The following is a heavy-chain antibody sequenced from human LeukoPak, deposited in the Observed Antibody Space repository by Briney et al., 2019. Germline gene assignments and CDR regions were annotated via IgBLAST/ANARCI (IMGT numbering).Heavy chain of an antibody. CDR1: GYRFTDNY. CDR3: ARITVTSGRYYFDY. D-gene: IGHD4-11*01. V-gene: IGHV1-2*02. CDR2: VNPNSGGT. J-gene: IGHJ4*02. Sequence: WASVKVSCKASGYRFTDNYMHWIRQTPGQGLEWMGWVNPNSGGTENAQKFQGRVTMTRDTSINTAYMELDSLTSDDTAVYFCARITVTSGRYYFDYWGQGTLVTVSS.